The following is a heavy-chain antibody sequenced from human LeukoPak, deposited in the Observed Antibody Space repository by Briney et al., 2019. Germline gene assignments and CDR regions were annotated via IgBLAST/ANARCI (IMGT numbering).Heavy chain of an antibody. CDR1: GGIFTTYW. D-gene: IGHD3-3*02. Sequence: GASLEIYCQGVGGIFTTYWIGRGRQPPGKGEEGICIIYLPRYIPHYSPSFQCQVSISIDKSINTAYLQLSSLKASDSAIYYCACRKFISTWPDPWGQGTLVTVSS. V-gene: IGHV5-51*01. CDR3: ACRKFISTWPDP. CDR2: IYLPRYIP. J-gene: IGHJ5*02.